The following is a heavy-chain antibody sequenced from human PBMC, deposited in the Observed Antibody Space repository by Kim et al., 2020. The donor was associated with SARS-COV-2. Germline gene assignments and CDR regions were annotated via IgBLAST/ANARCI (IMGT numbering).Heavy chain of an antibody. D-gene: IGHD5-12*01. J-gene: IGHJ6*02. CDR2: IYSGGST. CDR1: GFTVSSNY. V-gene: IGHV3-53*01. Sequence: GGSLRLSCAASGFTVSSNYMSWVRQAPGKGLEWVSVIYSGGSTYYADSVKGRFTISRDNSKNTLYLQMNSLRAEDTAVYYCARLGVDIVATGGDEIDYYYYYGMDVWGQGTTVTVSS. CDR3: ARLGVDIVATGGDEIDYYYYYGMDV.